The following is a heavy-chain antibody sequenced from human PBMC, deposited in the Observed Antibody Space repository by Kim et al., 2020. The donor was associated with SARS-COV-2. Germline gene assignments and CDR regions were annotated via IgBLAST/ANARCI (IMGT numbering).Heavy chain of an antibody. J-gene: IGHJ5*02. CDR2: IYISGST. V-gene: IGHV4-61*02. CDR3: ARDNRPLLLWFGEPRSWFDP. Sequence: SETLSLTCTVSGGSISSGSYYWSWIRQPAGKGLEWIGRIYISGSTNYNPSLKSRVTISVDTSKNQFSLKLSAVTAADTAVYYCARDNRPLLLWFGEPRSWFDPGGQGTLVTVSS. D-gene: IGHD3-10*01. CDR1: GGSISSGSYY.